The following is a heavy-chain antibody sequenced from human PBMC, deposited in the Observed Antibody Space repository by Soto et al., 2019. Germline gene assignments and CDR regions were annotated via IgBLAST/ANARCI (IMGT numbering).Heavy chain of an antibody. CDR1: GVSISSYY. CDR2: IYYSGST. CDR3: ARWWSGSRQGFDP. D-gene: IGHD3-3*01. V-gene: IGHV4-59*12. Sequence: SETLSLTCTVSGVSISSYYWIWIRQPPGKALEWIGFIYYSGSTYYNPSLKSRVTISVDTSKNQFSLKLSSVTAADTAVYYCARWWSGSRQGFDPWGQGTLVTVSS. J-gene: IGHJ5*02.